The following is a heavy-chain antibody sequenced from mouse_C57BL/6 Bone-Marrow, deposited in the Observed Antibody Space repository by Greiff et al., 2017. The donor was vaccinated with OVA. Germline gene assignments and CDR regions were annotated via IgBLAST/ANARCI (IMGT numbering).Heavy chain of an antibody. CDR1: GYTFTSYW. D-gene: IGHD1-1*01. J-gene: IGHJ3*01. Sequence: QVQLQQPGAELVKPGASVKVSCKASGYTFTSYWMHWVKQRPGQGLEWIGRIHPSDSDTNYNQKFKGKATLAVDKSSSTAYLQLSSLTSEDAAVYYCAIITTVAYWGQGTLVTVSA. V-gene: IGHV1-74*01. CDR2: IHPSDSDT. CDR3: AIITTVAY.